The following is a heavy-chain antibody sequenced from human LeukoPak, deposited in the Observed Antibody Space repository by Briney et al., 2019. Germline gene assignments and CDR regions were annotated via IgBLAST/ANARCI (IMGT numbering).Heavy chain of an antibody. CDR2: IYYSGST. CDR1: GGSISSYY. Sequence: PSETLSLTCTVSGGSISSYYWSWIRQPPGKGLEWIGYIYYSGSTNYNPSLKSRVTISVDTSKNQFSLKLSSVTAADTAVYYCARTQWLAPHRPDAFDIWGQGTMVTVSS. CDR3: ARTQWLAPHRPDAFDI. V-gene: IGHV4-59*01. J-gene: IGHJ3*02. D-gene: IGHD6-19*01.